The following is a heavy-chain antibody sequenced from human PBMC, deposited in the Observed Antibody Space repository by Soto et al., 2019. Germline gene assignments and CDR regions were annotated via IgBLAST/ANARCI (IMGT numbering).Heavy chain of an antibody. Sequence: QVHLVQSGAEVRKPGSSVKVSCKTSGGTFSTYTIYWVRQAPGQGLEWMGRIIPLFGTTRYAQNFQDRVTITAEATTSTTYMELSSLRAEDTALYYCARRLDGRADEGFDVWGEGTAVTVSA. V-gene: IGHV1-69*18. J-gene: IGHJ3*01. CDR3: ARRLDGRADEGFDV. CDR2: IIPLFGTT. D-gene: IGHD2-8*01. CDR1: GGTFSTYT.